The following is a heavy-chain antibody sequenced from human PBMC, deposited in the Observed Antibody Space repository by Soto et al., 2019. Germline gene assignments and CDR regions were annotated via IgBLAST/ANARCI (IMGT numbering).Heavy chain of an antibody. J-gene: IGHJ6*02. CDR3: ERRGGSSWYYGMDV. CDR2: INSDGSST. CDR1: GFTFSSYW. D-gene: IGHD6-13*01. V-gene: IGHV3-74*01. Sequence: EVQLVESGGGLVQPGGSLRLSCAASGFTFSSYWMHWVRQAPGKGLVWVSRINSDGSSTSYADSVKGRFTISRDNAKNTLYLQMNSLRAEETAVYYCERRGGSSWYYGMDVWGQGTTVTVSS.